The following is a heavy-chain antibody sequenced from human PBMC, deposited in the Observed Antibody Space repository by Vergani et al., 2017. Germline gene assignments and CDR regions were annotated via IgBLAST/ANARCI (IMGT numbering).Heavy chain of an antibody. CDR2: ISSSGSTI. J-gene: IGHJ6*03. CDR1: GFTFSSYS. Sequence: EVQLLESGGGLVQPGGSLRLSCAASGFTFSSYSMNWVRQAPGKGLEWVSSISSSGSTIYYADSVKGRFTISRDNAKNSLYLQMNSLRAEDTAVYYCAREYYYYMDVWGKGTTVTVSS. CDR3: AREYYYYMDV. V-gene: IGHV3-48*04.